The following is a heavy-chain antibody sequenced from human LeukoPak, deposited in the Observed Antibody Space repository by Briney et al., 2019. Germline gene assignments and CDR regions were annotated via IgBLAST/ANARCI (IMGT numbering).Heavy chain of an antibody. Sequence: SSETLSLTCTVSGGSVSSGSYYWSWIRQPPGKGLEWIGYIYYSGSTNYNPSLKSRVTISVDTSKNQFSLKLSSVTAADTAVYYCAGGSGYADYWGQGTLVTVSS. CDR1: GGSVSSGSYY. D-gene: IGHD3-22*01. CDR2: IYYSGST. J-gene: IGHJ4*02. V-gene: IGHV4-61*01. CDR3: AGGSGYADY.